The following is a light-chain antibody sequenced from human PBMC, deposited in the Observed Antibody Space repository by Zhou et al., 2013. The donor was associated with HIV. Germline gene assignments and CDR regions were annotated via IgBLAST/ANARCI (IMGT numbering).Light chain of an antibody. J-gene: IGKJ5*01. Sequence: DIQMTQSPSTLSASVGDRVTITCRASQSISSWLAWYQQKPGKAPKLLIYKASSLESGVPSRFSGSGSGTDFTLTISSLQPEDFATFYCQQSYSTPFTFAQGTRLELK. CDR3: QQSYSTPFT. V-gene: IGKV1-5*03. CDR1: QSISSW. CDR2: KAS.